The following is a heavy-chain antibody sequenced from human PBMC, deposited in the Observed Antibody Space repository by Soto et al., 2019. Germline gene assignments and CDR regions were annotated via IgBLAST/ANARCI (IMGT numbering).Heavy chain of an antibody. D-gene: IGHD6-19*01. V-gene: IGHV1-69*13. CDR3: ASIMEDSSGWPCFDY. Sequence: GASVKVSCKASGGTFSSYAISWVRQAPGQGLEWMGGIIPIFGTANYARKFQGRVTITADESTSTAYMELSSLRSEDTAVYYCASIMEDSSGWPCFDYWGQGTLVTVSS. J-gene: IGHJ4*02. CDR2: IIPIFGTA. CDR1: GGTFSSYA.